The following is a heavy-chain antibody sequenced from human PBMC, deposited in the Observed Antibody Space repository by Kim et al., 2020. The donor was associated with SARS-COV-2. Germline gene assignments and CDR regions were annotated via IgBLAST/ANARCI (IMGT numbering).Heavy chain of an antibody. J-gene: IGHJ4*02. V-gene: IGHV4-4*02. CDR2: IYHSGST. CDR3: ARRVRITIFGVVTYFDY. Sequence: SETLSLTCAVSGGSISSSNWWCWVRQPPGKGLEWIGEIYHSGSTNYNPSLKSRVTISVDKSKNQFSLKLSSVTAADTAVYYCARRVRITIFGVVTYFDYWGQGTLVTVSS. D-gene: IGHD3-3*01. CDR1: GGSISSSNW.